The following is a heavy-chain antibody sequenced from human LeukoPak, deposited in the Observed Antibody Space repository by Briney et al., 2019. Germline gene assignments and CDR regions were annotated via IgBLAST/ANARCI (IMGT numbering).Heavy chain of an antibody. CDR3: ARGRGYSSSSDAFDI. CDR1: GFTFSSYA. Sequence: PGGSLRLSCAAFGFTFSSYAMHWVRQAPGKGLEWVSSISTSSSYIYYADSVKGRFTISRDNAENSLYLQMNSLRAEDTALYYCARGRGYSSSSDAFDIWGQGTMVTVSS. D-gene: IGHD6-6*01. J-gene: IGHJ3*02. V-gene: IGHV3-21*01. CDR2: ISTSSSYI.